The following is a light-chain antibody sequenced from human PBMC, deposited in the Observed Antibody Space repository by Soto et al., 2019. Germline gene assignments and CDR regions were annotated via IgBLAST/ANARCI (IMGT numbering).Light chain of an antibody. CDR2: GAS. CDR1: QRVGSSY. J-gene: IGKJ1*01. V-gene: IGKV3-20*01. Sequence: EIVLTQSPGTLSLSPGERATLSCRASQRVGSSYLAWYQHKPDQAPRLLIYGASGRATGTPDRFGGSGSGTDFSLTISRLEPEDFAVYYCQQYGSSPWTFGQGTKVDIK. CDR3: QQYGSSPWT.